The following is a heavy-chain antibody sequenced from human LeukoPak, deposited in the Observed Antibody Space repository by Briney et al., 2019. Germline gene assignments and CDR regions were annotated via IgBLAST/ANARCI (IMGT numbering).Heavy chain of an antibody. J-gene: IGHJ3*02. CDR3: ARDMLLEDAFDI. CDR1: GFTFDDHA. D-gene: IGHD3-10*02. CDR2: INWNGGST. V-gene: IGHV3-20*04. Sequence: GGSLRLSCEVSGFTFDDHAINWVRQAPGKGLAWVANINWNGGSTGYGDSVKGRFTISRDNTKNSVFLQMHSLRGDDTALYYCARDMLLEDAFDIWGQGTMVIVSS.